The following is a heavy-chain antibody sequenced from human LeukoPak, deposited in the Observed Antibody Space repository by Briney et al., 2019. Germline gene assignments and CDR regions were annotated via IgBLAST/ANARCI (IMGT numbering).Heavy chain of an antibody. V-gene: IGHV4-59*08. CDR3: ARQPSGNYGKSGYYPYYFDS. D-gene: IGHD3-22*01. CDR2: VFYTGAT. Sequence: SETLSLTCTVSGGSISSYYWSWVRQPPGKGLEWIGNVFYTGATKYDPSLQSRVTISLDTSQGQFSLRLSSVTAADTAVYYCARQPSGNYGKSGYYPYYFDSWGQGALVTVSS. J-gene: IGHJ4*02. CDR1: GGSISSYY.